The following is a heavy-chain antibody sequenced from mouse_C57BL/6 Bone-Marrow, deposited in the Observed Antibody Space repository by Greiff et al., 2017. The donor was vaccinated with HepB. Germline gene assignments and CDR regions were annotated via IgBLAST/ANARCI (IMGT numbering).Heavy chain of an antibody. D-gene: IGHD1-1*01. CDR1: GYTFTSYW. J-gene: IGHJ1*03. V-gene: IGHV1-55*01. Sequence: QVQLQQPGAELVKPGASVKMSCKASGYTFTSYWITWVKQRPGQGLEWIGDIYPGSGSTNYNEKFKSKATLTVDTSSSTAYMQHSSLTSADSAVDYCAREDAESSSYSYWYFDVWGTGTTVTVSS. CDR3: AREDAESSSYSYWYFDV. CDR2: IYPGSGST.